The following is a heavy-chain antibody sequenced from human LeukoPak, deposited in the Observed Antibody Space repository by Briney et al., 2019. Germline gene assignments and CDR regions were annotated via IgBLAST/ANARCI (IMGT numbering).Heavy chain of an antibody. CDR2: VSLSGLT. J-gene: IGHJ4*02. CDR3: SRENGAFSPFGY. D-gene: IGHD2-8*01. Sequence: SETLSLTCGVSGGSITSTNWWSWVRQPPGQGLEWIGEVSLSGLTNYNPSLSRRVIMALDTSKNHLSLHLTSVTAADTAVYYCSRENGAFSPFGYWGQGYLVTVLS. V-gene: IGHV4-4*02. CDR1: GGSITSTNW.